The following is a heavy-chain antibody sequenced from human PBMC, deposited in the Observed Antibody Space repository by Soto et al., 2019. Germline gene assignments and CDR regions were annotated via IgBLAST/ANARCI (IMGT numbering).Heavy chain of an antibody. CDR2: ISYDGSNK. J-gene: IGHJ4*02. CDR3: ARDTLLV. D-gene: IGHD2-15*01. Sequence: QVQLVESGGGVVQPGRSLRLSCAASGFTFSSYAIHWVRQAPGKGLEWVAVISYDGSNKYYADSVKGRFTISRDNSKNTLYLQMNSLRAEDTAVYYCARDTLLVWGQGTLVTVSS. V-gene: IGHV3-30-3*01. CDR1: GFTFSSYA.